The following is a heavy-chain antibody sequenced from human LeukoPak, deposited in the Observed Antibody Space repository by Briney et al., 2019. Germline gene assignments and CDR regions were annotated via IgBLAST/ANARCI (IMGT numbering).Heavy chain of an antibody. D-gene: IGHD2-2*01. V-gene: IGHV3-30*18. Sequence: GRSLRLSCAASGFTFSSYGMHWVRQAPGKGLEWVAVISYDGSNKYYADSVKGRFTISRDNSKNTLYLQMNSLRAEDTAVYYCAKDLNPLKYKSRGREGGRIVVVPAADAFDIWGQGTMVTVSS. CDR1: GFTFSSYG. CDR2: ISYDGSNK. CDR3: AKDLNPLKYKSRGREGGRIVVVPAADAFDI. J-gene: IGHJ3*02.